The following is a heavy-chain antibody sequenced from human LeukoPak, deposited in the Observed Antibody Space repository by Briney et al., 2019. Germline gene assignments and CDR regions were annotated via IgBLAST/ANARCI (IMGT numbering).Heavy chain of an antibody. CDR1: GDTFSSYA. V-gene: IGHV1-69*05. Sequence: SVKVSCKASGDTFSSYAITWVRQAPGQGLEWMGGTIPIFGTANYAQKFQGRVTITTDESRITAYMELSSLRSEDTAVYYCARVVGGGSLRYYYYYMDVWGKGTTVTVSS. CDR3: ARVVGGGSLRYYYYYMDV. D-gene: IGHD2-15*01. J-gene: IGHJ6*03. CDR2: TIPIFGTA.